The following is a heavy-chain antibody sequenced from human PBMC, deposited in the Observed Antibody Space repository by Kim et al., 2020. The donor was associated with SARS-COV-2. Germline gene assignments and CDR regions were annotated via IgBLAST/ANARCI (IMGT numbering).Heavy chain of an antibody. CDR2: INPNSGGT. CDR1: GYTFTGYY. J-gene: IGHJ6*02. D-gene: IGHD3-16*02. V-gene: IGHV1-2*02. Sequence: ASVKVSCKASGYTFTGYYMHWVRQAPGQGLEWMGWINPNSGGTNYAQKFQGRVTMTRDTSISTAYMELSRLRSDDTAVYYCARSLEYDYVWGSYRRKYYYYGMDVWGQRTTVTVSS. CDR3: ARSLEYDYVWGSYRRKYYYYGMDV.